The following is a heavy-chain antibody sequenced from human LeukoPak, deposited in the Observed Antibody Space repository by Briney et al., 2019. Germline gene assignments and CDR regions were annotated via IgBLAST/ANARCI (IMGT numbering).Heavy chain of an antibody. CDR1: GFTFSSYA. CDR3: AKDSPYCSSTSCYVDYFDY. Sequence: GGSLRLSCAASGFTFSSYAMSWVRQAPGKGLEWVSAISGSGGSTYYADSVKGRFTISRDNSKNTLYLQMNSLRAEDTAVYYCAKDSPYCSSTSCYVDYFDYWGQGTLVTVSS. V-gene: IGHV3-23*01. CDR2: ISGSGGST. D-gene: IGHD2-2*01. J-gene: IGHJ4*02.